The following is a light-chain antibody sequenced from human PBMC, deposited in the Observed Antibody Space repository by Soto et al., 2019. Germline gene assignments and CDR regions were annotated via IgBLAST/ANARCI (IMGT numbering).Light chain of an antibody. CDR2: EVN. CDR1: SSDVGGYNY. V-gene: IGLV2-8*01. CDR3: STWDDSLSGRV. J-gene: IGLJ3*02. Sequence: QSALTQPPSASGSPGQSVAISCTGTSSDVGGYNYVSWYQQHPGKAPKLMIYEVNKRPSGVPDRFSGSKSGNTASLTVSGLQAEDEADYYCSTWDDSLSGRVFGGGTKLTVL.